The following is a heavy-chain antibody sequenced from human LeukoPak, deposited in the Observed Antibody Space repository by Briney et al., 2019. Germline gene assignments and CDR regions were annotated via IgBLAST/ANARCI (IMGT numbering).Heavy chain of an antibody. CDR1: GFTFSNYG. CDR2: IYYDGSSK. CDR3: RDPFDY. V-gene: IGHV3-30*02. Sequence: GGSLRLSYAASGFTFSNYGIHWVRQAPGKGLEWVAFIYYDGSSKYYADSVKGRFTISRDNSKNTVYLQMNSLRGEDTAVYYCRDPFDYWGQGTLVTVSS. J-gene: IGHJ4*02.